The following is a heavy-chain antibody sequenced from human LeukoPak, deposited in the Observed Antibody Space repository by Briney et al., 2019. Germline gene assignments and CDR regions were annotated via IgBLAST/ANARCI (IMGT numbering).Heavy chain of an antibody. D-gene: IGHD3-3*01. V-gene: IGHV3-23*01. J-gene: IGHJ4*02. CDR3: ARAGYYLSPYFFDY. CDR2: LSGSGAGT. Sequence: GGSLRLSCAASGFTFSDYALGWVRQAPGRGLEWVATLSGSGAGTYYSDSVQGRFTISRDNSKRTLFLQMNSLRAEDTAVYYCARAGYYLSPYFFDYWGQGTLVTISS. CDR1: GFTFSDYA.